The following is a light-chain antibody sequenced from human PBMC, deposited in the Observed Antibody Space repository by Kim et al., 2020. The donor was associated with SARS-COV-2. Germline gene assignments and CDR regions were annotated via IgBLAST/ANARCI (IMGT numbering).Light chain of an antibody. V-gene: IGLV6-57*02. CDR1: SGSIASNY. Sequence: NFMLTQPHFVSESPGKTVTISCTGSSGSIASNYVQWYQQRPGSAPTTVIYEDNQRPSGVPDRFSGSIDSSSNSASLTISGLKTEDEADYYCQSYDSSNQGVFGGGTQLTVL. CDR3: QSYDSSNQGV. J-gene: IGLJ3*02. CDR2: EDN.